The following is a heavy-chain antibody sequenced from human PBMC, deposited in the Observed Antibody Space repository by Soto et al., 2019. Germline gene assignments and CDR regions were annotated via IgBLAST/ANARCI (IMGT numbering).Heavy chain of an antibody. Sequence: XRGLRRTGSASGFIFSSYALDWVRQAPEKGLEYVSAISANGGTTYYADSVKGRFTVSRDNSKNTLYLQMSSLRAEDTANYYCVKGGYIYGYRAFDIWGQGTMVTVSS. J-gene: IGHJ3*02. CDR2: ISANGGTT. D-gene: IGHD3-16*01. V-gene: IGHV3-64D*06. CDR3: VKGGYIYGYRAFDI. CDR1: GFIFSSYA.